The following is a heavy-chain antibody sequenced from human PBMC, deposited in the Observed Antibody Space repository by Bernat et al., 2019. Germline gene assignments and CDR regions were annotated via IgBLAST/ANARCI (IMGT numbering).Heavy chain of an antibody. CDR2: ISYDGSNK. V-gene: IGHV3-30*18. CDR1: GFTFSSYG. J-gene: IGHJ6*03. D-gene: IGHD6-13*01. Sequence: QVQLVESGGGVVQPGRSLRLSCAASGFTFSSYGMHWVRQAPGKGLEWVAVISYDGSNKYYADSVKGRFTISRDNSKNTLYLQMNSLRAEDTAVYYCAKGEQLSLYYHYYMDVWGKGTTVTVSS. CDR3: AKGEQLSLYYHYYMDV.